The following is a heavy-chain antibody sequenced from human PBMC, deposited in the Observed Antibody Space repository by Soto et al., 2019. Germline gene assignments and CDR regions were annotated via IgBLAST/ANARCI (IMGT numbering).Heavy chain of an antibody. CDR1: GFTFKIYG. Sequence: GGSLRLSCAASGFTFKIYGIHWVRQAPDKGLEWVALISYDGSNQYYADSVKGRFTISRDNSKNTLFLQMNSLRADDTAVYYCAKDQASGQGSFDSWGQGTLVTVSS. CDR3: AKDQASGQGSFDS. V-gene: IGHV3-30*18. CDR2: ISYDGSNQ. J-gene: IGHJ4*02.